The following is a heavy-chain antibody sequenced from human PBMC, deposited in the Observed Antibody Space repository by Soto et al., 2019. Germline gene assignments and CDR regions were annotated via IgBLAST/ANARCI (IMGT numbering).Heavy chain of an antibody. J-gene: IGHJ4*02. V-gene: IGHV1-3*01. CDR1: GYTFTSYA. CDR2: INGGDGNT. CDR3: ATGPRREY. Sequence: QVQLVQSGAEVKKPGASVKVSCKASGYTFTSYAIHWVRQAPGQSLEWMGWINGGDGNTKYSQKFHGRVTITRDTSASTAYMELSSLRSEDTAVYYCATGPRREYWGQGSLVTVSS.